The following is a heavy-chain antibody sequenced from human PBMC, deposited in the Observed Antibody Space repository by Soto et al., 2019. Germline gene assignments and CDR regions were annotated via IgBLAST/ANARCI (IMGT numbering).Heavy chain of an antibody. CDR2: INPNSGGT. J-gene: IGHJ4*02. V-gene: IGHV1-2*04. Sequence: ASVKVSCKASGYTFTGYYMHWVRQAPGQGLEWMGWINPNSGGTNYAQKFQGWVTMTRDTSISTAYMELSRLRSDDTAVYYCAREQWFGESYYLDYWGQGTLVTVSS. CDR1: GYTFTGYY. D-gene: IGHD3-10*01. CDR3: AREQWFGESYYLDY.